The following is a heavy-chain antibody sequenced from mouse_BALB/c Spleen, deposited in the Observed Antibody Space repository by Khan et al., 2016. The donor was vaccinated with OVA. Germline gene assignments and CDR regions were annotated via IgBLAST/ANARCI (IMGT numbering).Heavy chain of an antibody. J-gene: IGHJ2*01. Sequence: QVQLQQPGAELVKAGASVKMSCKASGYTFTSYWMHWVKQRLGQGLEWFAETNPTNGRTYYNEKCKSKDTLTVDKSYSTAYMLLSGPTFEDSAVYYCARIKKIVATYFDYWGQGTTLTVSS. V-gene: IGHV1S81*02. D-gene: IGHD1-1*01. CDR3: ARIKKIVATYFDY. CDR2: TNPTNGRT. CDR1: GYTFTSYW.